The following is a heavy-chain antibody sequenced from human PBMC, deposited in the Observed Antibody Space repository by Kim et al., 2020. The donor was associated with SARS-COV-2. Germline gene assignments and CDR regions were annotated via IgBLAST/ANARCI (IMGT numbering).Heavy chain of an antibody. J-gene: IGHJ4*02. CDR2: IDPSDSYT. CDR3: ASHYIAVAGDTLDY. D-gene: IGHD6-19*01. Sequence: GESLKISCKGSGYSFTSYWISWVRQMPGKGLEWMGRIDPSDSYTNYSPSFQGHVTISADKSISTAYLQWSHLKASDTAMYYCASHYIAVAGDTLDYWGQGTLVTVSS. CDR1: GYSFTSYW. V-gene: IGHV5-10-1*01.